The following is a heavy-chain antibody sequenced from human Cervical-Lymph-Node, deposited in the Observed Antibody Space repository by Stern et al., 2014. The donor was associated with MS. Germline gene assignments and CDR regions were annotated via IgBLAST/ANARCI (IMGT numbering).Heavy chain of an antibody. V-gene: IGHV1-18*01. CDR1: GYTFTSYG. CDR3: ARDQDYDFWSGSHYYYGMDV. Sequence: VQLVQSGAEVKKPGASVKVSCKASGYTFTSYGISWVRQAPGQGLEWMGWISGYNGNTNYAQKLQGRVTMTTDTSTSTAYMELRSLRSDDTAVYYCARDQDYDFWSGSHYYYGMDVWGQGTTVTVSS. CDR2: ISGYNGNT. J-gene: IGHJ6*02. D-gene: IGHD3-3*01.